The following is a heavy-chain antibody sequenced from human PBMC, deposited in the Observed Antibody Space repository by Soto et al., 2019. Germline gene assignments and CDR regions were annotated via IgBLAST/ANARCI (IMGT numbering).Heavy chain of an antibody. J-gene: IGHJ4*02. CDR3: ARAVPEGIAAHLPTN. D-gene: IGHD6-13*01. CDR1: GGSISSGGYY. V-gene: IGHV4-31*03. CDR2: IYYSGST. Sequence: QVQLQESGPGLVKPSQTLSLTCTVSGGSISSGGYYWSWIRQHPGKGLEWIGYIYYSGSTYYNPCLKSRVTISVDTSKNQFSLKLSSVTAADTAVYYCARAVPEGIAAHLPTNWGQGTLVTVSS.